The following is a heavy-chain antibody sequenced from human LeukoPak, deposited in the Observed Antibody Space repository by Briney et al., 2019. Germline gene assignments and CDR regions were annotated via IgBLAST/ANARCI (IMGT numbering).Heavy chain of an antibody. CDR1: GYTFTGYY. J-gene: IGHJ5*02. V-gene: IGHV1-2*02. D-gene: IGHD3-10*01. CDR3: ARGSASGSHRTS. Sequence: ASVKVSCKASGYTFTGYYMHWVRQAPGQGLEWMGWINPNSGGTNYAQKFQGRVAMTRNTSIGTAYMELSSLRSEDTAVYYCARGSASGSHRTSWGQGTLVTVSS. CDR2: INPNSGGT.